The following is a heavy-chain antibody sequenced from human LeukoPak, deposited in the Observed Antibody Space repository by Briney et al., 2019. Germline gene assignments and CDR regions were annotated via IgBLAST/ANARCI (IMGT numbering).Heavy chain of an antibody. Sequence: ASVKVSCKASGYTFTSYYMHWVRQAPGQGLEWMGIINPSGGSTSYAQKFQGRVTITTDESTSTAYMELSSLRSEDTAVYYCARGHAQYSSSRSFDYWGQGTLVTVSS. D-gene: IGHD6-6*01. CDR1: GYTFTSYY. J-gene: IGHJ4*02. CDR3: ARGHAQYSSSRSFDY. V-gene: IGHV1-46*01. CDR2: INPSGGST.